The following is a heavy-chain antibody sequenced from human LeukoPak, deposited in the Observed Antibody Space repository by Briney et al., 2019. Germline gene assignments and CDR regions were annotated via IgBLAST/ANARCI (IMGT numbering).Heavy chain of an antibody. J-gene: IGHJ4*02. CDR1: GGSISSGGYY. Sequence: PSETLSLTCTVSGGSISSGGYYWSWIRQHPGKGPEWIGYMYYLGTTYYNPSLKSRVTISVDTSKNQFSLEPSSVTGADTGVYYCARAVNDFWSGFSYYFDYWGQGTLVTVSS. CDR3: ARAVNDFWSGFSYYFDY. V-gene: IGHV4-31*03. D-gene: IGHD3-3*01. CDR2: MYYLGTT.